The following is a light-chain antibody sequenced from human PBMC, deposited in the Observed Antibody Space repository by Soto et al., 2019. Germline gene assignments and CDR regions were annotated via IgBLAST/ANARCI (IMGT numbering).Light chain of an antibody. CDR3: QQYNNWPRT. Sequence: EIGMTQSPATLSVSPGGRATLSCRASQSISDTLAWYQQKPGQAPRLLIHGASTRATGIPARFSGSGSGTEFTLTINSLQSEDFAVYYCQQYNNWPRTFGQGTKVDIK. J-gene: IGKJ1*01. V-gene: IGKV3-15*01. CDR2: GAS. CDR1: QSISDT.